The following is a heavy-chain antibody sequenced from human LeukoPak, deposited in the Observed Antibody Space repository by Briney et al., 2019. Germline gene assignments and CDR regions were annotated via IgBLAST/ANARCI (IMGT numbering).Heavy chain of an antibody. Sequence: PLASVKVSCKASGYTFTSYGISWVRQAPGQGLEWMGWISAYNGNTNYAQKLQGRVTMTTDTSTSTAYMELRSLRSDDTAVYYCARDTNIVEVVAEGYFDYWGQGTLVTVSS. V-gene: IGHV1-18*01. CDR1: GYTFTSYG. J-gene: IGHJ4*02. CDR2: ISAYNGNT. D-gene: IGHD2-15*01. CDR3: ARDTNIVEVVAEGYFDY.